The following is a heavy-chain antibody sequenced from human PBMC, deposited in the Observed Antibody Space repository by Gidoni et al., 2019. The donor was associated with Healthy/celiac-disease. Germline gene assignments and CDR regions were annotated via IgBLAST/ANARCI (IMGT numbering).Heavy chain of an antibody. CDR2: ISGSGGST. J-gene: IGHJ3*02. CDR1: GFTFSSHA. D-gene: IGHD3-22*01. CDR3: AKAIPYDSSMALGAFDI. Sequence: EVQLVASGGGLVQPGGSLSLSCAASGFTFSSHAMSWVRQAPGKGLEWVSAISGSGGSTYYADSVKGRFTISRDNSKNTLYLQMNSLRAEDTAVYYCAKAIPYDSSMALGAFDIWGQGTMVTVSS. V-gene: IGHV3-23*04.